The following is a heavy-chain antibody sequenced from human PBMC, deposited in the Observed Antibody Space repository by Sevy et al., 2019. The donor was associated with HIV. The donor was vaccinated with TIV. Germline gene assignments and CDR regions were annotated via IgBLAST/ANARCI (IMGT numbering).Heavy chain of an antibody. D-gene: IGHD3-22*01. CDR1: GFTFSNAW. Sequence: GGSLRLSCAASGFTFSNAWMSWVRQAPGKGLEWVGRIKSKTDGGTTDYAAPVKGRFTISRDDSKNTLYLQMNSLKTDDMAVYYCTADFRNYYDSSGYYQVFDYWGQGTLVTVSS. CDR2: IKSKTDGGTT. CDR3: TADFRNYYDSSGYYQVFDY. V-gene: IGHV3-15*01. J-gene: IGHJ4*02.